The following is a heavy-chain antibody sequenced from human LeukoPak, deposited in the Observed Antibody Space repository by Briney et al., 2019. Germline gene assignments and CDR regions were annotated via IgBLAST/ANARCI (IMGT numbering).Heavy chain of an antibody. CDR1: GYTLTELS. CDR3: ATAEYCSGGSCHSLDY. CDR2: FDPEDGET. V-gene: IGHV1-24*01. J-gene: IGHJ4*02. Sequence: GASVKVSCKVSGYTLTELSMHWVRQAPGKGLEWMGGFDPEDGETIYTQKFQGRVTMTEDTSTDTAYMELSSLRSEDTAVYYCATAEYCSGGSCHSLDYWGQGTLVTVSS. D-gene: IGHD2-15*01.